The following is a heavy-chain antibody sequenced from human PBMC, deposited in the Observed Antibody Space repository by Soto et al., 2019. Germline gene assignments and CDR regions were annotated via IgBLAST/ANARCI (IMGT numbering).Heavy chain of an antibody. J-gene: IGHJ3*02. D-gene: IGHD1-1*01. Sequence: QLQLQESGSGLVKPSQTLSLTCAVSGGSISSGGYSWSWIRQPPGKGLEWIGYIYHSGSTYYNPSLKSRVNISVDRSKNQFSLKLSSVTAADTAVYYRARDMVVQLERQGAFVIWGQGTMVTVSS. CDR3: ARDMVVQLERQGAFVI. V-gene: IGHV4-30-2*01. CDR1: GGSISSGGYS. CDR2: IYHSGST.